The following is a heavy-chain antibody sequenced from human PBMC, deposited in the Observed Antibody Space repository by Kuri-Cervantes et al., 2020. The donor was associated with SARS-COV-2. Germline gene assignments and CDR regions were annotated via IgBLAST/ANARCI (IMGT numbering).Heavy chain of an antibody. Sequence: SVKVSCKASGGTFSSYAISWVRQAPGQGLEWMGGIIPIFGTANYAQKLQGRVTMTTDTSTSTAYMELRSLRSDDTAVYYCARDPDTAARAYYYYGMDVWGQGTTVTVSS. J-gene: IGHJ6*02. V-gene: IGHV1-69*05. D-gene: IGHD6-6*01. CDR1: GGTFSSYA. CDR3: ARDPDTAARAYYYYGMDV. CDR2: IIPIFGTA.